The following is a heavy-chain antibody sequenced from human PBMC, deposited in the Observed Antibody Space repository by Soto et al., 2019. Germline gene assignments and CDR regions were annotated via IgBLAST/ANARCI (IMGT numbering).Heavy chain of an antibody. CDR1: GGSISSSSYY. Sequence: SETLSLTCTVSGGSISSSSYYWGWIRQPPGKGLEWIGSIYYSGSTYYNPSLKSRVTISVDTSKNQFSLKLSSVTAADTAVYYCARHSPMARGVIGAWGYYYYGMDLWGQGTKVTVSS. D-gene: IGHD3-10*01. CDR2: IYYSGST. CDR3: ARHSPMARGVIGAWGYYYYGMDL. J-gene: IGHJ6*02. V-gene: IGHV4-39*01.